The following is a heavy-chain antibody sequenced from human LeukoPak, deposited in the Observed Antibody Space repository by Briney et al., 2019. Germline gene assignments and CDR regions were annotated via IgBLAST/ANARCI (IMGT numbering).Heavy chain of an antibody. D-gene: IGHD4-11*01. V-gene: IGHV3-30*01. CDR1: GFTFSSYA. J-gene: IGHJ6*03. Sequence: GGSLRLSCAASGFTFSSYAMHWVRQAPGKGLEWVAVISYDGSNEYYADSVKGRFTISRDNSKNTLYLQMNSLRAEDTAVYYCARDGGSNPPYYHCYYMDVWGKGTTVTVSS. CDR3: ARDGGSNPPYYHCYYMDV. CDR2: ISYDGSNE.